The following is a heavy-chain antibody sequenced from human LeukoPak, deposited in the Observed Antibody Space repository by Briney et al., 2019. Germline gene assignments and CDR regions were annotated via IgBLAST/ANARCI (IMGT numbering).Heavy chain of an antibody. CDR1: GFTFSSYA. CDR3: AKEIYGDSTGGRFQH. V-gene: IGHV3-23*01. J-gene: IGHJ1*01. D-gene: IGHD4-17*01. Sequence: GGSLRLSCAASGFTFSSYAMSWVRQAPGKGLEWAPVISGSGGSTCYADSVKGRFTISRDNSKNTLYLQMNSLRAEDTAVYYCAKEIYGDSTGGRFQHWGQGTLVTVSS. CDR2: ISGSGGST.